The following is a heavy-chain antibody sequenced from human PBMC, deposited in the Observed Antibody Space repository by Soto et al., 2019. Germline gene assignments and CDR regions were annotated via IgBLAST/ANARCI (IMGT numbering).Heavy chain of an antibody. CDR3: ARDGDPQSAFWSGPLGGGRFDP. J-gene: IGHJ5*02. V-gene: IGHV1-69*12. Sequence: QVQLVQSGAEVKKPGSSVNVSCKTSGGTFGNSAVTWVRQAPGQGLEWLGGIVPMFGTANYAQKFQGRVTITADESTXPXXXEXXSLKTDDTAVYYCARDGDPQSAFWSGPLGGGRFDPWGQGTLVTVSS. CDR1: GGTFGNSA. D-gene: IGHD3-3*01. CDR2: IVPMFGTA.